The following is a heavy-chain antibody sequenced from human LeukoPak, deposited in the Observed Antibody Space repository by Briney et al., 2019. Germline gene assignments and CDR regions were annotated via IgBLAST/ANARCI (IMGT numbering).Heavy chain of an antibody. CDR3: ARDLVGVVGGLPYWYFDL. J-gene: IGHJ2*01. D-gene: IGHD2-15*01. V-gene: IGHV4-61*02. CDR1: GGSISSSGSF. CDR2: IYNTGRT. Sequence: SETLSLTCTVSGGSISSSGSFWSWIRQPAGKGLEWIGRIYNTGRTNYNPSLKSRVVISVDKSKNHFSLNLSSVTAADTAIYYCARDLVGVVGGLPYWYFDLWGRGTLVSVSS.